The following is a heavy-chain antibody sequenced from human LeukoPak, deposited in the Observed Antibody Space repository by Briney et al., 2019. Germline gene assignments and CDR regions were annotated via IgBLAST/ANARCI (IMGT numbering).Heavy chain of an antibody. CDR2: IYYSGST. D-gene: IGHD3-22*01. Sequence: SETLSLTCTVSGGSISSSSYYWGWIRQPPGKGLEWIRSIYYSGSTNYNPSLKSRVTISLDTSKNQFSLKLSSVTAADTAVYYCARSTWLLDKWGQGTLVTVSS. CDR3: ARSTWLLDK. J-gene: IGHJ4*02. V-gene: IGHV4-39*07. CDR1: GGSISSSSYY.